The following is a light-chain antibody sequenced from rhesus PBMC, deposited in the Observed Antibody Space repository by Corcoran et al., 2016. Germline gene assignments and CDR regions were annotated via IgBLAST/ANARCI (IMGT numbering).Light chain of an antibody. V-gene: IGKV3-24*04. CDR3: QQSSNLFT. CDR1: QSVGSY. CDR2: GAS. Sequence: ETVVTQSPATLSLSPGERATLSCRASQSVGSYLAWYQQKPGQAPRLLISGASSRSTGIPDRFSGSGSGTDFTLTISSLGPEDVGVYYCQQSSNLFTFGPGTKLDIK. J-gene: IGKJ3*01.